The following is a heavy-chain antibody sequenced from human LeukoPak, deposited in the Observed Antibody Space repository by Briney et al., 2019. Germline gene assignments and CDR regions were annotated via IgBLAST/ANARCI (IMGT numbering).Heavy chain of an antibody. D-gene: IGHD3-9*01. CDR1: GYTFTSYD. CDR2: MNPNSGNT. Sequence: ASVKVSCKASGYTFTSYDINWVRQATGQGLEWMGWMNPNSGNTGYAQKFQGRVTMTRNTSISTAHMELSSLRSEDTAVYYCARWGYDILTGYDLYYYGMDVWGQGTTVTVSS. CDR3: ARWGYDILTGYDLYYYGMDV. J-gene: IGHJ6*02. V-gene: IGHV1-8*01.